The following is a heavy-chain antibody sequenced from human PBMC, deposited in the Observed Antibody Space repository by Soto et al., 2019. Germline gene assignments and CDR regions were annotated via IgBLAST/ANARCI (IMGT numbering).Heavy chain of an antibody. V-gene: IGHV3-7*04. CDR2: IKEDGSEK. Sequence: EVQLVESGGGLVQPGGSLRLSCAASGFTFSGPWMNWVRQAPGKGLEWVANIKEDGSEKYYVDSVRGRFTISRDNAKNSLFLQMNRLRAEATAVYYCGRGYGLDSWGPGTLVTVSS. CDR1: GFTFSGPW. CDR3: GRGYGLDS. J-gene: IGHJ5*01. D-gene: IGHD2-15*01.